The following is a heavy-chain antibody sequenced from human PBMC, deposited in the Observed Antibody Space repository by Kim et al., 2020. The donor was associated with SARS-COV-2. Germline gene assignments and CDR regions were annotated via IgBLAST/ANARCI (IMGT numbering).Heavy chain of an antibody. V-gene: IGHV1-69*13. Sequence: SVKVSCKASGGTFSSYAISWVRQAPGQGLEWMGGIIPIFGTANYAQKFQGRVTITADESTSTAYMELSSLRSEDTAVYYCARDKGGDIVATSLYYYGMDVWGQGTTVTGPS. CDR1: GGTFSSYA. J-gene: IGHJ6*02. D-gene: IGHD5-12*01. CDR2: IIPIFGTA. CDR3: ARDKGGDIVATSLYYYGMDV.